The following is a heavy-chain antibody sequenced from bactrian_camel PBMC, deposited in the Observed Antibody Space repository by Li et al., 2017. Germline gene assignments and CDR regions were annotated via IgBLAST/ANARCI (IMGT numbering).Heavy chain of an antibody. CDR3: VTSFGWRFYHY. Sequence: HVQLVESGGGLVQPGGSLTLSCVASGHTRSSGCMGWFRQAPGKEREGVARIDSYGSTSYADSVKGRFTVSKDVDKNTLNLQMNNLKPEDTAVYYCVTSFGWRFYHYWGQGTQVTVS. J-gene: IGHJ4*01. V-gene: IGHV3S53*01. D-gene: IGHD1*01. CDR1: GHTRSSGC. CDR2: IDSYGST.